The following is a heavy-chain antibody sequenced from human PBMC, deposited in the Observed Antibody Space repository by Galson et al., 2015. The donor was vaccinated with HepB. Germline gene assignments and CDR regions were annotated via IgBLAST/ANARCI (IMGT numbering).Heavy chain of an antibody. V-gene: IGHV4-30-4*01. Sequence: CTVSGGSISSGDYYWSWIRQPPGKGLEWIGYIYYSGSTNYNPSLKSRVTISVDTSKNQFSLKLSSVTAADTAVYYCARVAGEGVTDYWGQGTLVTVSS. CDR1: GGSISSGDYY. CDR2: IYYSGST. CDR3: ARVAGEGVTDY. D-gene: IGHD3-10*01. J-gene: IGHJ4*02.